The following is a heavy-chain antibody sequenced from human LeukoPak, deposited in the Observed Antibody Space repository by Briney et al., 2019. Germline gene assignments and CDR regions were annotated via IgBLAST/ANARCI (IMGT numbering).Heavy chain of an antibody. CDR3: ARHSASRSHCSSTSCYARSFDP. D-gene: IGHD2-2*01. CDR1: GFTFSSYA. J-gene: IGHJ5*02. CDR2: ISYDGSNK. V-gene: IGHV3-30*01. Sequence: PGGSLRLSCAASGFTFSSYAMHWVRQAPGKGLEWVAVISYDGSNKYYADSVKGRFTISRNNSKNTLYLQMKSLGADVTAVYYCARHSASRSHCSSTSCYARSFDPWGQGTLVTVSS.